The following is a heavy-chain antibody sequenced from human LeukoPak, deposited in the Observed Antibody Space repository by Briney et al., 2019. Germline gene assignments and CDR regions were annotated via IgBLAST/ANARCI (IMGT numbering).Heavy chain of an antibody. CDR1: GGSISNYY. D-gene: IGHD2-8*01. Sequence: SETLSLTCIVSGGSISNYYRSWLRQAARQGLKWIGRIHASGSTNYNPSLKSRVTMSVDTSKNQYSLKLSSVTAADTAVYYCARMVVSAWYFDYWGQGTLVTVSS. J-gene: IGHJ4*02. V-gene: IGHV4-4*07. CDR2: IHASGST. CDR3: ARMVVSAWYFDY.